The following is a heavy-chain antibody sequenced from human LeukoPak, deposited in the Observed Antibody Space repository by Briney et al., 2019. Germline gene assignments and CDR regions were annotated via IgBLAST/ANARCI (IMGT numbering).Heavy chain of an antibody. J-gene: IGHJ4*02. CDR3: AKSYFDYSTYYSYYFNL. D-gene: IGHD4-11*01. CDR2: VYTSGST. Sequence: PSETLSLTCTVSGGSISGGYWSWIRQPPGRGLEWVGYVYTSGSTNYNPSLKSRVTISVDTSKSQFALKLSSVTAADTAVYYCAKSYFDYSTYYSYYFNLWGQGALVTVSS. CDR1: GGSISGGY. V-gene: IGHV4-4*09.